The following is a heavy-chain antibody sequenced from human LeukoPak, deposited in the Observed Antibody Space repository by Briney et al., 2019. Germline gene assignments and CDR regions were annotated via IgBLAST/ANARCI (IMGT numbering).Heavy chain of an antibody. CDR1: GFTFSSYS. D-gene: IGHD3-16*01. CDR2: ISSSSSYI. CDR3: ARDGGVSTSDY. J-gene: IGHJ4*02. V-gene: IGHV3-21*01. Sequence: GGSLRLSCAASGFTFSSYSMNWVRQAPGKGLEWVSSISSSSSYIYYADSVKGRFTISRDNAKNSLYLQMNGLRAEDTAVYYCARDGGVSTSDYWGQGTLVTVSS.